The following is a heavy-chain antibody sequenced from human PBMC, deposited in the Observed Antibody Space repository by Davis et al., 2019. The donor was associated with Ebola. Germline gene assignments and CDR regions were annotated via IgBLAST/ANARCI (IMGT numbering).Heavy chain of an antibody. CDR3: ARERLDIVVVVAATDYYYYGMDV. CDR1: EFTFSDYA. J-gene: IGHJ6*02. V-gene: IGHV3-21*01. D-gene: IGHD2-15*01. Sequence: GGSLRLSCVASEFTFSDYAMSWVRQAPGKGLEWVSSISSSSSYIYYADSVKGRFTISRDNAKNSLYLQMNSLRAEDTAVYYCARERLDIVVVVAATDYYYYGMDVWGQGTTVTVSS. CDR2: ISSSSSYI.